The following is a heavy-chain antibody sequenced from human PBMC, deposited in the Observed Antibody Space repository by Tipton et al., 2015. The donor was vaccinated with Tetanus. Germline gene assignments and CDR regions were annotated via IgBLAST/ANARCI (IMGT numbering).Heavy chain of an antibody. J-gene: IGHJ3*02. V-gene: IGHV4-59*01. CDR3: ARDELFFSGGEDHASFDI. Sequence: TLSLTCTVSGSSISSYYWNWIRQSPVKRLEWIGYINSGSTHYYPSLKSRVTISVETSKNKFSLKLTSVTTADTAVYFCARDELFFSGGEDHASFDIWGQGTLVTVSS. CDR1: GSSISSYY. CDR2: INSGST. D-gene: IGHD3-10*01.